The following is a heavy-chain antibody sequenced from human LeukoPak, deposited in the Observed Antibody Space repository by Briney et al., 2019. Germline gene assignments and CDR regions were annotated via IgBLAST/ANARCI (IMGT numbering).Heavy chain of an antibody. D-gene: IGHD1-1*01. J-gene: IGHJ6*02. CDR1: GFIVSSNY. V-gene: IGHV3-53*01. CDR3: ARDSETETGWYYYGMDV. CDR2: LYSGGSA. Sequence: PGGSLRLSCAASGFIVSSNYMNWVRQAPGKGLEWIAVLYSGGSAYYAGSVKGRFTISRDNSKNTLYLQIYSLRAEDTAIYYCARDSETETGWYYYGMDVWGQGTTVTVSS.